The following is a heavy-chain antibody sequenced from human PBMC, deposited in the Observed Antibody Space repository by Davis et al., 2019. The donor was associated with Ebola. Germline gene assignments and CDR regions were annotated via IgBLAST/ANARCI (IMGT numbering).Heavy chain of an antibody. J-gene: IGHJ6*02. CDR2: ISSSSSTI. Sequence: PGGSLRLSCAASGFTFSSYSMNWVRQAPGKGLEWVSYISSSSSTIYYADSVKGRFTISRDNAKNTLYLQMNSLRAEDTAVYYCAKDLNVDYYYYYGMDVWGQGTTVTVSS. CDR1: GFTFSSYS. CDR3: AKDLNVDYYYYYGMDV. D-gene: IGHD1-1*01. V-gene: IGHV3-48*01.